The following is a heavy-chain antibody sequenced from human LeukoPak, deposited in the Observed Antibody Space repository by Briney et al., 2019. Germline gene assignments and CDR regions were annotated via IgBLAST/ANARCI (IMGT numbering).Heavy chain of an antibody. CDR1: GFTFSSFA. D-gene: IGHD4-17*01. V-gene: IGHV3-23*01. J-gene: IGHJ4*02. Sequence: PGGSLRLSCAASGFTFSSFAMSWVRQAPGKGLEWVSTIGGSGGDTYFADSVKGRFTISRDNSKNTLYLQMNSLRAEGTAVYYCAKGASRYGDFDYWGQGTLVTVSS. CDR2: IGGSGGDT. CDR3: AKGASRYGDFDY.